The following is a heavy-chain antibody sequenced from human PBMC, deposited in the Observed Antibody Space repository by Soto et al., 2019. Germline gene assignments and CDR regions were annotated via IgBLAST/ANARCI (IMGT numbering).Heavy chain of an antibody. CDR2: IIPIFGTA. CDR1: GGTFSSYA. D-gene: IGHD3-3*01. J-gene: IGHJ6*02. V-gene: IGHV1-69*06. CDR3: ASSRPNRRITIFGVVPYYYYYGMDV. Sequence: GASVKVSCKASGGTFSSYAISWVRQAPGQGLEWMGGIIPIFGTANYAQKFQGRVTITADKSTSTAYMELSSLRSEDTAVYYCASSRPNRRITIFGVVPYYYYYGMDVWGQGTTVTVSS.